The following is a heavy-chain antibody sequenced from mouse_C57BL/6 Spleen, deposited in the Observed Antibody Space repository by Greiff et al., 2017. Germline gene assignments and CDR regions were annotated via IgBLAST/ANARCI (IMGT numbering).Heavy chain of an antibody. D-gene: IGHD2-1*01. V-gene: IGHV1-81*01. CDR2: IYPRSGNT. J-gene: IGHJ2*01. CDR3: ARHGNYSYFDY. CDR1: GYTFTSYG. Sequence: QVQLKESGAELARPGASVKLSCKASGYTFTSYGISWVKQRTGQGLEWIGEIYPRSGNTYYNEKFKGKATLTADKSSSTAYMELRSLTSEDSAVYFCARHGNYSYFDYWGQGTTLTVSS.